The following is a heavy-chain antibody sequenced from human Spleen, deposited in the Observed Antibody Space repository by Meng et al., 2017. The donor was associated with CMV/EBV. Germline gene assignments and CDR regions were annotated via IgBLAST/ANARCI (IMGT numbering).Heavy chain of an antibody. CDR3: AKLVPPTYYYDSSGYYYDY. J-gene: IGHJ4*02. CDR1: GYIFSTHW. V-gene: IGHV5-51*01. Sequence: GESLKISCKGLGYIFSTHWIGWVRRMPGKGLEWMGIIYPDDSNTRYSPSFQGQVTISVDKSISTAYLQWSSLRASDTAMYYCAKLVPPTYYYDSSGYYYDYWGQGTLVTVSS. D-gene: IGHD3-22*01. CDR2: IYPDDSNT.